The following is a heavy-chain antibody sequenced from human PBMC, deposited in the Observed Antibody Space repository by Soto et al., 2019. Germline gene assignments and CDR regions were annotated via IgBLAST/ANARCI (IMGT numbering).Heavy chain of an antibody. V-gene: IGHV5-10-1*01. D-gene: IGHD6-13*01. CDR2: IDPSDSYT. CDR1: GYSFTSYW. Sequence: GESLKISFKFSGYSFTSYWISLVLQVPGKGLDWMGRIDPSDSYTNYSPSFQGHVTISADKSISTAYLQWSSLKASDTAMYYCATQGQIEEADNCFDTWGQGTLVTVSS. CDR3: ATQGQIEEADNCFDT. J-gene: IGHJ5*02.